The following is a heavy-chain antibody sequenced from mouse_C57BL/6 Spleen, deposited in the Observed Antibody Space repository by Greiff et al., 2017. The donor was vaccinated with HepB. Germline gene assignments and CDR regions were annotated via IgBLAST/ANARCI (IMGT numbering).Heavy chain of an antibody. CDR3: ARSGYYGSSHVV. CDR2: IYPGDGDT. Sequence: QVQLKQSGAELVKPGASVKISCKASGYAFSSYWMNWVKQRPGKGLEWIGQIYPGDGDTNYNGKFKGKATLTADKSSSTAYMQLSSLTSEDSAVYFCARSGYYGSSHVVWGAGTTVTVSS. CDR1: GYAFSSYW. V-gene: IGHV1-80*01. J-gene: IGHJ1*01. D-gene: IGHD1-1*01.